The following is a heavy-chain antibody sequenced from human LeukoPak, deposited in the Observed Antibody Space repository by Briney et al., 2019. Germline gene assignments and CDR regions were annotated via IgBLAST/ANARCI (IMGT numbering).Heavy chain of an antibody. V-gene: IGHV4-38-2*02. CDR1: GYSISSGYY. CDR2: IYHSGST. CDR3: RVGYRSYDY. J-gene: IGHJ4*02. D-gene: IGHD3-16*02. Sequence: NPSETLSLTCTVSGYSISSGYYWGWIRQPPGKGLEWIGSIYHSGSTYCNPSLKSRVTISVDTSKNQFSLKLSSVTAADTAVYYCRVGYRSYDYWGQGTLVTVSS.